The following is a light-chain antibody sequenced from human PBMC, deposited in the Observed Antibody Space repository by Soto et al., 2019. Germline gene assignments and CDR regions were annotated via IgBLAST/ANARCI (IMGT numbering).Light chain of an antibody. J-gene: IGKJ4*01. CDR1: QRIGTH. Sequence: DIQMTQSPSSLSASVGDRVTITCRASQRIGTHLNWYQQKPGKAPKLLIYAASSLYSGVPSRFSGSGSGTDFTLTITSLQREDFAVYYCQQSFNTLALTFGGGTKVEIK. CDR2: AAS. V-gene: IGKV1-39*01. CDR3: QQSFNTLALT.